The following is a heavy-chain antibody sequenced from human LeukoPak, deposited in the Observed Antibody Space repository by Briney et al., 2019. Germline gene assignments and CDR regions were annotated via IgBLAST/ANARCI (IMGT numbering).Heavy chain of an antibody. CDR1: GGSFSGYY. D-gene: IGHD5-18*01. CDR2: IYYTGAT. CDR3: ARDRRGYSYGLNWFDP. Sequence: SETLSLTCAVYGGSFSGYYWSWIRQPPGKGLEWIGSIYYTGATYYNPSLKNRVTMSVDTSKNQFSLKLSSVTAPDTAVYYCARDRRGYSYGLNWFDPWGQGTLVTVSS. J-gene: IGHJ5*02. V-gene: IGHV4-34*01.